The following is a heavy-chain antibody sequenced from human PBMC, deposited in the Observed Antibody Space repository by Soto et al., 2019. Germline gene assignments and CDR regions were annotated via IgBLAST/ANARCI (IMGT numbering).Heavy chain of an antibody. CDR1: GFTFSSYA. D-gene: IGHD3-9*01. CDR2: ISGSGGST. CDR3: AKKNWDILTGYRWGYYYYMDV. J-gene: IGHJ6*03. Sequence: EVQLLESGGGLVQPGGSLRLSCAASGFTFSSYAMSWVRQAPGKGLEWVSAISGSGGSTYYADSVKGRFTISRDNSKNTLYLQMNSLRAEDTAVYYCAKKNWDILTGYRWGYYYYMDVWGKGTTVTVSS. V-gene: IGHV3-23*01.